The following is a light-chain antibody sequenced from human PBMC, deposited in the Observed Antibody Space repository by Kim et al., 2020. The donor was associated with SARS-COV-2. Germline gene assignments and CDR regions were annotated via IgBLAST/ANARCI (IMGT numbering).Light chain of an antibody. V-gene: IGLV6-57*03. Sequence: GKTVSVSFTRSSGSIDDNYVQWYQQRPGGVPTTVIYEYDQRPSGVSDRFSGSIDNSSNSAALTISGLRTEDEADYYCQSYNRDNVIFGGGTQLTVL. CDR2: EYD. CDR3: QSYNRDNVI. J-gene: IGLJ2*01. CDR1: SGSIDDNY.